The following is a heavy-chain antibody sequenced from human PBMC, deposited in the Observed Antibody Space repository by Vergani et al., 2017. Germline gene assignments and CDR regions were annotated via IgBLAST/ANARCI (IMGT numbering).Heavy chain of an antibody. CDR3: ARVPFARWWPPGSYAFDI. V-gene: IGHV3-13*01. D-gene: IGHD4-23*01. CDR2: IGTAGDT. Sequence: EVQLVESGGGLVQPGGSLRLSCAASGFTFSSYDMHWVRQATGKGLEWVSAIGTAGDTYYPGSVKGRFTISRENAKNSLYLQMNSLRAGDTAVYYCARVPFARWWPPGSYAFDIWGQGTMVTVSS. J-gene: IGHJ3*02. CDR1: GFTFSSYD.